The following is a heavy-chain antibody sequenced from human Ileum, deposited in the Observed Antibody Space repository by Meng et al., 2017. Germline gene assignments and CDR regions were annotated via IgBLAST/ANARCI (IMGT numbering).Heavy chain of an antibody. V-gene: IGHV1-2*06. CDR3: ARDSGIAVAGTGLDY. CDR1: GSTFTGYY. J-gene: IGHJ4*02. D-gene: IGHD6-19*01. CDR2: INPNSGGT. Sequence: VRLVRSGPEGNEAGASGTVSCKAAGSTFTGYYMNWVRQAPGQGLEWMGRINPNSGGTNYAKKFQGRVTMTRDTSISTAYMELSRLRSDDTAVYYCARDSGIAVAGTGLDYWGQGTLVTVSS.